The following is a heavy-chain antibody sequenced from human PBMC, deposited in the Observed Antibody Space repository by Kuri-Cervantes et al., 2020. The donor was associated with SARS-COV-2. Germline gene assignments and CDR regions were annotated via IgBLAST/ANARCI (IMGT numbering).Heavy chain of an antibody. CDR3: ARQFYYDFWSGNYFDY. Sequence: SETLSLTCTVSGVSIIGDSYYWTWIWQPAGKGLEWIGDIYRSGPTTYNPSLRSRLTISADTSKSQFSLKLSSVTAADTAVYYCARQFYYDFWSGNYFDYWGQGSLVTVSS. CDR2: IYRSGPT. CDR1: GVSIIGDSYY. D-gene: IGHD3-3*01. J-gene: IGHJ4*02. V-gene: IGHV4-61*09.